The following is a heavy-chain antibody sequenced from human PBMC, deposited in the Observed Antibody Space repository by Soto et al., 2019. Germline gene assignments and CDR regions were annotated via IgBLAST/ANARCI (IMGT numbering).Heavy chain of an antibody. D-gene: IGHD7-27*01. V-gene: IGHV4-59*01. CDR1: GGSISSYY. Sequence: SETLSLTCTVSGGSISSYYWSWIRQPPGKGLEWIGYIYYSGSTNYNPSLKSRVTISVDTSKNQFSLKLSSVTTADTAVYYCAAELTGVDYRGQGPLVTVSS. CDR2: IYYSGST. CDR3: AAELTGVDY. J-gene: IGHJ4*02.